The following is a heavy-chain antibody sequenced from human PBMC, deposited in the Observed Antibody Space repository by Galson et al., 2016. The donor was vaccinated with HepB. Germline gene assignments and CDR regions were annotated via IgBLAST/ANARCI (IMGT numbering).Heavy chain of an antibody. V-gene: IGHV3-30*14. J-gene: IGHJ4*02. CDR2: ISYDGSNK. Sequence: SLRLSCAASGFTFSSYAMHWVRQAPGKGLEWVAVISYDGSNKYYEDSVKGRITISRDKSKNTLYLQMNILRAEDPAMYYCARNPPAVAIGTWGWGQGTLVTVSS. CDR3: ARNPPAVAIGTWG. CDR1: GFTFSSYA. D-gene: IGHD3-16*01.